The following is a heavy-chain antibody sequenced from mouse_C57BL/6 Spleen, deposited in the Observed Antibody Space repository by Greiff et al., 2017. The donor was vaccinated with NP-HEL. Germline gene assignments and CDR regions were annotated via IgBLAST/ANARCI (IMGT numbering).Heavy chain of an antibody. CDR3: ARHDTHYYGSRYWYFDV. CDR2: FYPGSGSI. D-gene: IGHD1-1*01. Sequence: VQLVESGAELVKPGASVKLSCKASGYTFTEYTIHWVKQRSGQGLEWIGWFYPGSGSIKYNEKFKDKATLTADKSSSTVYMELSRLTSEDSAVYFCARHDTHYYGSRYWYFDVWGTGTTVTVSS. J-gene: IGHJ1*03. CDR1: GYTFTEYT. V-gene: IGHV1-62-2*01.